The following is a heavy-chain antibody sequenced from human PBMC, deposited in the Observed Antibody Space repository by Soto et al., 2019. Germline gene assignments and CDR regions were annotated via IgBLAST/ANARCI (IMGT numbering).Heavy chain of an antibody. Sequence: DVQLLESGGGLVRPGGSLRLSCAASGFSFSSYAMSWFRQAPGNGLEWVSTISVSGPTTYYADSVKGRFTISRDNSKDTLYLQMNSLRAEDTALYYCAKAVWAYYYYDFWGQGTLVTVSS. D-gene: IGHD2-21*01. V-gene: IGHV3-23*01. J-gene: IGHJ4*02. CDR1: GFSFSSYA. CDR2: ISVSGPTT. CDR3: AKAVWAYYYYDF.